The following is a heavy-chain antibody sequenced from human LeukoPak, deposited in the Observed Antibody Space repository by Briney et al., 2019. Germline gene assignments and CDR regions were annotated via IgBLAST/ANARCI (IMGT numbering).Heavy chain of an antibody. CDR1: GYTFTSYG. Sequence: ASVKVSCTASGYTFTSYGISWVRQAPGQGLEWMGWINTNTGNPTYAQGFTGRFVFSLDTSASTAYLQISSLKAEDTAVYYCARDHGSQRYWFDPWGQGTLVTVSS. CDR2: INTNTGNP. CDR3: ARDHGSQRYWFDP. J-gene: IGHJ5*02. V-gene: IGHV7-4-1*02. D-gene: IGHD1-26*01.